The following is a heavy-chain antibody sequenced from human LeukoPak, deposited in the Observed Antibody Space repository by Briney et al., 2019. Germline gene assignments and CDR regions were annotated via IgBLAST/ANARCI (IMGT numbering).Heavy chain of an antibody. CDR2: ISSNGGST. V-gene: IGHV3-64*01. Sequence: GGSLRLSCAASGFTFSSYAMHRVRQAPGKGLEYVSAISSNGGSTYYANSVKGRFTISRDNSKNTLYLQMGSLRAEDMAVYYCAREQGFYYDSSGYFGDLDYWGQGTLVTVSS. CDR3: AREQGFYYDSSGYFGDLDY. CDR1: GFTFSSYA. J-gene: IGHJ4*02. D-gene: IGHD3-22*01.